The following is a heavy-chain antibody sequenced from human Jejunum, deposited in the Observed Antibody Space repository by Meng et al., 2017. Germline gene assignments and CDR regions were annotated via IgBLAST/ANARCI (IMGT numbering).Heavy chain of an antibody. Sequence: GESLKISCKTSGYTFTDYWVGWVRQMPGKGLEWVGNIYPRGSDTRYSPAFEGQVTISVDESISTVYLQWRSLRASDTAIYYCARQESGTMKRGYNYYYVYYDMDVWGQGTTVTVSS. D-gene: IGHD3-22*01. CDR1: GYTFTDYW. CDR3: ARQESGTMKRGYNYYYVYYDMDV. J-gene: IGHJ6*02. CDR2: IYPRGSDT. V-gene: IGHV5-51*01.